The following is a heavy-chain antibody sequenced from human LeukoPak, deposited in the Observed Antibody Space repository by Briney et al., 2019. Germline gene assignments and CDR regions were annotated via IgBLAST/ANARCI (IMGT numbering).Heavy chain of an antibody. V-gene: IGHV3-30*04. CDR2: ISYDGSNK. Sequence: GGSLRLSCAASGFTFSNYVMHWVRQAPGKGLEWVAVISYDGSNKYYADSVKGRFTISRDNSKNTLYLQMNSLRAEDTAVYYCARGPVVVTAILYYFDYWGQGTLVTVSS. CDR3: ARGPVVVTAILYYFDY. D-gene: IGHD2-21*02. CDR1: GFTFSNYV. J-gene: IGHJ4*02.